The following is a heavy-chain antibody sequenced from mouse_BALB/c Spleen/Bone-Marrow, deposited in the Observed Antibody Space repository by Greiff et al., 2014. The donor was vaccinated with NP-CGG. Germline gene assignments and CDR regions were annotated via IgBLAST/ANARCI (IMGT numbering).Heavy chain of an antibody. Sequence: VQLQQSGAELVRPGASVKLSCKASGYTFTSFWINWVKQRPGQGLEWIGNIFPSDNYTNYNQKFKDKATMTVDKSSSTAYMQLSSLTSEDFAVYYCTRGYDALDYWGQGASVTVSS. CDR2: IFPSDNYT. CDR3: TRGYDALDY. CDR1: GYTFTSFW. V-gene: IGHV1-69*02. J-gene: IGHJ4*01.